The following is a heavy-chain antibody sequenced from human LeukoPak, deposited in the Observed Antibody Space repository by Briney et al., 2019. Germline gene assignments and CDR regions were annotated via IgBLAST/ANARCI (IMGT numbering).Heavy chain of an antibody. Sequence: GGSLRLSCAASGFTVSSNYMSWVRQAPGKGLEWVSVIYSGGSTYYADSVKGRFTISRDNSKNTLYLQMNSLRAEDTAVYYCVRDLRSGSSSFDYWGQGTLVTVSS. D-gene: IGHD6-13*01. V-gene: IGHV3-66*01. CDR2: IYSGGST. J-gene: IGHJ4*02. CDR1: GFTVSSNY. CDR3: VRDLRSGSSSFDY.